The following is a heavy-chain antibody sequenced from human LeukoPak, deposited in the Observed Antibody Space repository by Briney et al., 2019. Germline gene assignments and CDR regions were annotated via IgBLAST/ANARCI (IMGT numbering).Heavy chain of an antibody. D-gene: IGHD3-9*01. V-gene: IGHV3-21*01. CDR3: AREAPDWDLPDY. Sequence: GGSLRLSCVASGFTFSSHNMNWVRQAPGKGLEWVSYISSSGSHMYYEDSVKGRFTISRDNAENSLFLQMTSLTAEDTAVYYCAREAPDWDLPDYWGQGTLVTV. CDR1: GFTFSSHN. CDR2: ISSSGSHM. J-gene: IGHJ4*02.